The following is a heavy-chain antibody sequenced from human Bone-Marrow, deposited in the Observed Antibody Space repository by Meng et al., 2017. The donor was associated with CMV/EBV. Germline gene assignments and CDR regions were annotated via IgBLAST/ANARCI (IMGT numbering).Heavy chain of an antibody. D-gene: IGHD3-3*01. CDR2: INHSGST. CDR3: ARVPRSTTFGVVIMAPDY. V-gene: IGHV4-34*01. Sequence: SETLSLTCAVYGGSFSGYYWSWIRQPPGKGLEWIGEINHSGSTNYNPSLKSRVTISVDTSKNQFSLKLSSVTAADTAVYYCARVPRSTTFGVVIMAPDYWGQGTLVTVSS. J-gene: IGHJ4*02. CDR1: GGSFSGYY.